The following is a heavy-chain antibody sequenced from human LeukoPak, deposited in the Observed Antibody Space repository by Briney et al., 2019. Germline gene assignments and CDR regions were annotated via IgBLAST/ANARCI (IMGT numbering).Heavy chain of an antibody. CDR1: GFTFSTYA. CDR2: ISGGGGST. J-gene: IGHJ4*02. V-gene: IGHV3-23*01. CDR3: AKGSSSGWSGDYFDY. D-gene: IGHD6-19*01. Sequence: GGSLRLSCAASGFTFSTYAMSWVRQAPGKGLEWVSSISGGGGSTFYSDSVKGRFTISRDNSKNTLSLQMSSLRVEDTAVYYCAKGSSSGWSGDYFDYWGQGTLVTVSS.